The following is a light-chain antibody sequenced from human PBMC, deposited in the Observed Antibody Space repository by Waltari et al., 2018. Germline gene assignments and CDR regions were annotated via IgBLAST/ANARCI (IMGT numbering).Light chain of an antibody. Sequence: SFELTQPPSLSVSPGQTARITCSGDALSKQYAHWHQQRPGLAPILVIYKDSERPSGIPERFSDSSSGTTVTLTISGVQAEDEADYYCQSADSSGSVVFGGGTKLTVL. CDR2: KDS. CDR3: QSADSSGSVV. J-gene: IGLJ2*01. V-gene: IGLV3-25*03. CDR1: ALSKQY.